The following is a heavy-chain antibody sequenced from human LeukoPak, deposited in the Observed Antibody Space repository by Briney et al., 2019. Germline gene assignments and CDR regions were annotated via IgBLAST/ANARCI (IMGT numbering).Heavy chain of an antibody. Sequence: KSSETLSLTCTVSGGSISSYYWSWIRQPPGKGLEWIGYIYYSGSTNYNPSLKSRVTISVDTSKNQFSLKLSSVTAADTAVYYCARGYKFTPPFLEWSYHYYYGMDVWGQGTTVTVSS. V-gene: IGHV4-59*01. D-gene: IGHD3-3*01. CDR3: ARGYKFTPPFLEWSYHYYYGMDV. CDR1: GGSISSYY. J-gene: IGHJ6*02. CDR2: IYYSGST.